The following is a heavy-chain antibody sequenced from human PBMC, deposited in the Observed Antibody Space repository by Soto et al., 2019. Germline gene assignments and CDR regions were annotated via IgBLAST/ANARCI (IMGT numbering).Heavy chain of an antibody. V-gene: IGHV3-33*01. CDR3: AREGDGTGHYQVLDF. CDR2: IWYDGTRK. CDR1: GFTFTNYG. Sequence: GGSLRLSCAPSGFTFTNYGIHWVRQPSGEGLEWVAVIWYDGTRKYYADSVKGRFTISRDSSKNTVYLQLNSLRAEDTAVYYCAREGDGTGHYQVLDFWGPGTLVTVSS. D-gene: IGHD3-22*01. J-gene: IGHJ4*02.